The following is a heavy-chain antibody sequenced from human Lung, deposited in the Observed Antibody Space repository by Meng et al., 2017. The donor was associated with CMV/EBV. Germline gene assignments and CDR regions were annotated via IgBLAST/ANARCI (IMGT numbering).Heavy chain of an antibody. J-gene: IGHJ6*02. Sequence: ASVXVSCKASGYSFITDDINWVRQAAGQGPEWMGWMNPNSGNTGYAQKFQGRVTMTRNVSTRTAYMELTSLRSDDTAVYYCARSLVHSAMDVWGRGAAVTVSS. CDR3: ARSLVHSAMDV. CDR1: GYSFITDD. V-gene: IGHV1-8*01. CDR2: MNPNSGNT. D-gene: IGHD3-16*01.